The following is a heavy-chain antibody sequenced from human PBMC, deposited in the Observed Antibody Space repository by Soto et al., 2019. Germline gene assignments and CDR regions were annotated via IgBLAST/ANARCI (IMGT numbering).Heavy chain of an antibody. CDR1: GFTFSSYN. CDR2: ISSSSDYM. J-gene: IGHJ4*02. Sequence: EVQLVESGGGLVKPGGSLRLSCAASGFTFSSYNMNWVRQAPGKGLEWVSSISSSSDYMYYADSVKGRFTISRDNAKNSLYLQMNSLRAEDTAVYYCARSLGYWSGGNCYYFDCWGQGTLVTVSS. V-gene: IGHV3-21*01. CDR3: ARSLGYWSGGNCYYFDC. D-gene: IGHD2-15*01.